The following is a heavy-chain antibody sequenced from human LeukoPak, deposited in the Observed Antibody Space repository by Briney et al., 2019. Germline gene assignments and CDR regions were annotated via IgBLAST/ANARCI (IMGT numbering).Heavy chain of an antibody. V-gene: IGHV4-39*07. CDR1: GDSISSSSYY. CDR2: IYYSGST. D-gene: IGHD5-24*01. CDR3: AREPRRDGNWFDP. J-gene: IGHJ5*02. Sequence: PSETLSLTCTVSGDSISSSSYYWGWIRQPPGQGLEWIGSIYYSGSTYYNPSLKSRVTISVDTSKNQFSLKLSSVTAADTAVYYCAREPRRDGNWFDPWGQGTLVTVSS.